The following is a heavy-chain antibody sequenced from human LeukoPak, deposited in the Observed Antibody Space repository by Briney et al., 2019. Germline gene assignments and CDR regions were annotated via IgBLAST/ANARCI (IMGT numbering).Heavy chain of an antibody. CDR1: GFTFSNYG. V-gene: IGHV3-30*02. J-gene: IGHJ3*02. CDR2: IRYDGSNK. D-gene: IGHD4-17*01. CDR3: AKDSPSSTGLDAFDI. Sequence: PGGSLRLSCAASGFTFSNYGMHWVRQAPGKGLEWVAFIRYDGSNKYYADSVKGRFTISRDNSKNTLYLQMNSLRAEDTAVYYCAKDSPSSTGLDAFDIWGQGTMVTVSS.